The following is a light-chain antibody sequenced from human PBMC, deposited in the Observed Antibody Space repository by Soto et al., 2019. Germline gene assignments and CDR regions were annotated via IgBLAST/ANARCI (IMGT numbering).Light chain of an antibody. V-gene: IGLV1-40*01. CDR1: SPNIGAGYG. Sequence: QSVLTQPPSVSGAPGQRVTISCTGSSPNIGAGYGVHWYQQLPGTAPKLLIYGNSNRPSGVPDRFSGSKSGTSASLAITGLRAEDEADYYCQSYDSRLSGWVFGGGTKVTVL. CDR3: QSYDSRLSGWV. CDR2: GNS. J-gene: IGLJ3*02.